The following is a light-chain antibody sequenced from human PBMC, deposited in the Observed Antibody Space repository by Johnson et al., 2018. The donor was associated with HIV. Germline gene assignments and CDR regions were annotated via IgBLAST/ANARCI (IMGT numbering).Light chain of an antibody. J-gene: IGLJ1*01. CDR2: GNN. CDR3: GTCDSSLSAGV. Sequence: SVLTQPPSVSAAPGQKVTISCSGSSSNIGNNYVSWYQQLPGTAPKLLIYGNNKRPSGIPDRFSGSKSGPSATLGITGLQTGDEADYYCGTCDSSLSAGVFGTGTKVTVL. CDR1: SSNIGNNY. V-gene: IGLV1-51*01.